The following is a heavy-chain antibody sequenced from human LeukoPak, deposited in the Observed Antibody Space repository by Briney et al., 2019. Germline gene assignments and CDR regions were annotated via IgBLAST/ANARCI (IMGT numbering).Heavy chain of an antibody. Sequence: PGRSLRLSCAASGFTFSSYGMHWVRQAPGKGLEWVAVISYDGSIKYYADSVKGRFTISRDSSKNTLYLQMNSLRAEDTAVYYCARDQRWEFDSLKEVAVAATRAFDIWGQGTMVTVSS. J-gene: IGHJ3*02. CDR1: GFTFSSYG. D-gene: IGHD6-19*01. V-gene: IGHV3-30*03. CDR2: ISYDGSIK. CDR3: ARDQRWEFDSLKEVAVAATRAFDI.